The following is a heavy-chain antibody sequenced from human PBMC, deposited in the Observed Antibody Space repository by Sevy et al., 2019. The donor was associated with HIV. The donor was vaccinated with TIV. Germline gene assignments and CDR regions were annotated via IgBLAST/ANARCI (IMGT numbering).Heavy chain of an antibody. V-gene: IGHV1-69*13. CDR3: ARDENYYGSGSFDY. J-gene: IGHJ4*01. CDR2: IIAVFGTT. Sequence: ASVKVSCKASGGIFRSNAISWVRQAPGQGLAWMGGIIAVFGTTHYAQKFQGRVTITADESRSTAYMELSRLKSEDTAVYDCARDENYYGSGSFDYWGQGSQVTVSS. CDR1: GGIFRSNA. D-gene: IGHD3-10*01.